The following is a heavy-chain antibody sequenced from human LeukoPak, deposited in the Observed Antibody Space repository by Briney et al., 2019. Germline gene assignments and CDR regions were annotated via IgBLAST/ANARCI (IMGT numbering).Heavy chain of an antibody. Sequence: GGSLRLSGAASGFTFSSNSMNWVRQAPGKGLEWLSSISSTSSAIYYADSLKGRFTISRDNAKNSLYLQMDSLRAEDTAVYYCARVIGSYGDSAYWRQGTLVTVSS. CDR2: ISSTSSAI. CDR1: GFTFSSNS. D-gene: IGHD3-16*01. V-gene: IGHV3-48*04. CDR3: ARVIGSYGDSAY. J-gene: IGHJ4*02.